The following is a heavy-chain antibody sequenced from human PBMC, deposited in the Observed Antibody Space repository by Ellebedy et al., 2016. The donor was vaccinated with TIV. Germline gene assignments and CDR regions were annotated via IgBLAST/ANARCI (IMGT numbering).Heavy chain of an antibody. CDR1: GDSISRYC. J-gene: IGHJ6*02. CDR2: THYSGST. CDR3: ARDTAVTGYGMDV. V-gene: IGHV4-59*12. Sequence: MPSETLSLTCSVSGDSISRYCWSWFRQPPGKGLEWIGYTHYSGSTKYNPSLKSRVTMSVDTSRNQFSLKLSSVTAADTAVYYCARDTAVTGYGMDVWGQGTTVTVSS. D-gene: IGHD6-19*01.